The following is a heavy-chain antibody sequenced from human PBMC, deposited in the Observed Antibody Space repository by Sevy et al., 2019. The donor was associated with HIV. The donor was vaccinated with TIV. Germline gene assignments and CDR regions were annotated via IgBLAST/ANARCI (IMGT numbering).Heavy chain of an antibody. V-gene: IGHV3-23*01. D-gene: IGHD3-10*01. J-gene: IGHJ4*02. CDR1: GFTFSNYA. Sequence: GGSLRLSCAVSGFTFSNYAMSWVRQAPGKGLEWVSAISGRDTGTFYAASVKGRFTISRDNSKNTLYLQMNTLRAEDTAVYYCAKDRVSGTYYTGDFDYWGQGTLVTVSS. CDR3: AKDRVSGTYYTGDFDY. CDR2: ISGRDTGT.